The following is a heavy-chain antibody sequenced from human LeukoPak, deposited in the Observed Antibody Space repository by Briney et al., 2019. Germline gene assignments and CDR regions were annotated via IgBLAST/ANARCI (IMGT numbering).Heavy chain of an antibody. CDR2: ISGSGGST. D-gene: IGHD3-10*01. CDR1: GFTFSGYA. V-gene: IGHV3-23*01. CDR3: AKDSMVRGRYNY. J-gene: IGHJ4*02. Sequence: GGSLRLSCAASGFTFSGYAMSWVRQAPGKGLEWVSAISGSGGSTYYADSVKGRFTISRDNSKNTLYLQMNSLRAEDTAVYYCAKDSMVRGRYNYWGQGTLVTVSS.